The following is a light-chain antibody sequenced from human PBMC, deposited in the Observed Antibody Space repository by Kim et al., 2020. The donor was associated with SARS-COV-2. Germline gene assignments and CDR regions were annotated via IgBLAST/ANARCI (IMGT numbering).Light chain of an antibody. Sequence: QPVLTQSSSASASLGSSVKVTCTLSSGHNTYSVAWHQQHPGKAPRYLLKVEYGGDYSRGSGVPDRFSGYRSGADRYLTISNLQSEDEADYYCETWDTDTRVFGGGTQLTVL. CDR2: VEYGGDY. J-gene: IGLJ3*02. V-gene: IGLV4-60*03. CDR3: ETWDTDTRV. CDR1: SGHNTYS.